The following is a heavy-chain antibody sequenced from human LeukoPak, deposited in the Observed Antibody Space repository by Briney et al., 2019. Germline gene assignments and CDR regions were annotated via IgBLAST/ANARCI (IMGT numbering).Heavy chain of an antibody. Sequence: SETQSLTCTVSGGSISSYYWSWIRQPAGKGLEWIGRIYTSGSTNYNPSLKSRVTMSVDTSKNQFSLKLSSVTAADTAVYYCAGYDSSGYYYPSFDYWGQGTLVTVSS. CDR1: GGSISSYY. J-gene: IGHJ4*02. D-gene: IGHD3-22*01. CDR3: AGYDSSGYYYPSFDY. CDR2: IYTSGST. V-gene: IGHV4-4*07.